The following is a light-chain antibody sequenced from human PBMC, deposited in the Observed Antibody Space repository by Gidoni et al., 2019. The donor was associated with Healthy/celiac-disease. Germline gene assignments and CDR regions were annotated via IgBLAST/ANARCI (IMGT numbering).Light chain of an antibody. Sequence: IQMTHYPSSLSASVGDRVTITCLASQSISSYLNLYQQKPGKAPKLLIYAASSLQSGVPSRFSGSGSRTEFTLTISSLQPEDMATYNCQQSYSTPQGYTFGQGTKLEIK. V-gene: IGKV1-39*01. CDR3: QQSYSTPQGYT. J-gene: IGKJ2*01. CDR2: AAS. CDR1: QSISSY.